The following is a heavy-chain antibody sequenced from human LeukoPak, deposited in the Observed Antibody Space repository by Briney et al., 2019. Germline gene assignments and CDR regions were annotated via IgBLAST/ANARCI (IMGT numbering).Heavy chain of an antibody. D-gene: IGHD6-13*01. CDR2: ISANSGDT. J-gene: IGHJ4*02. CDR1: GYTFAING. V-gene: IGHV1-18*01. Sequence: ASVKVSCKASGYTFAINGISWVRQAPGRGLEWMGWISANSGDTIYAEKFHGRVTLTRDTSTGTAYMELNSLTYDDTAVYYCARDRWYAFDYWGQGTLVTVSS. CDR3: ARDRWYAFDY.